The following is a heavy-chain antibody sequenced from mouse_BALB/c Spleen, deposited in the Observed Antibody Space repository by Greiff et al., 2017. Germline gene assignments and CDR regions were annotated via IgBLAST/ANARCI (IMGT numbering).Heavy chain of an antibody. CDR2: IYPYNGGT. V-gene: IGHV1S29*02. Sequence: VQLKESGPELVKPGASVKISCKASGYTFTDYNMHWVKQSHGKSLEWIGYIYPYNGGTGYNQKFKSKATLTVDNSSSTAYMELRSLTSEDSAVYYCARGGSYYDYDVDYWGQGTTLTVSS. CDR1: GYTFTDYN. D-gene: IGHD2-4*01. J-gene: IGHJ2*01. CDR3: ARGGSYYDYDVDY.